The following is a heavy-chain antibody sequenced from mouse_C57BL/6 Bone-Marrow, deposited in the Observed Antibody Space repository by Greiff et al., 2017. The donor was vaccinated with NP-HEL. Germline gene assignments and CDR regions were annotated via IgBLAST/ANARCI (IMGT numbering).Heavy chain of an antibody. V-gene: IGHV5-4*01. D-gene: IGHD2-3*01. CDR1: GFTFSSYA. J-gene: IGHJ3*01. Sequence: EVHLVESGGGLVKPGGSLKLSCAASGFTFSSYAMSWVRQTPEKRLEWVATISDGGSYTYYPDNVKGRFTISRDNAKNNLYLQMSHLKSEDTAMYYCARDGYYGGFAYWGQGTLVTVSA. CDR2: ISDGGSYT. CDR3: ARDGYYGGFAY.